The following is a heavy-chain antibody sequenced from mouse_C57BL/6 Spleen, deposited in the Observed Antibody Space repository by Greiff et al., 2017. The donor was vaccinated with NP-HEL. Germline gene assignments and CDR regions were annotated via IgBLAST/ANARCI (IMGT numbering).Heavy chain of an antibody. CDR2: IYPGDGDT. CDR3: ARRVYYGNYYYAMDY. CDR1: GYAFSSYW. D-gene: IGHD2-1*01. J-gene: IGHJ4*01. V-gene: IGHV1-80*01. Sequence: VQLQQSGAELVKPGASVKISCKASGYAFSSYWMNWVKQRPGKGLEWIGQIYPGDGDTNYNGKFKGKATLTADKSSSTAYMQLSSLTSEDSAVYFCARRVYYGNYYYAMDYWGQGTSVTVSS.